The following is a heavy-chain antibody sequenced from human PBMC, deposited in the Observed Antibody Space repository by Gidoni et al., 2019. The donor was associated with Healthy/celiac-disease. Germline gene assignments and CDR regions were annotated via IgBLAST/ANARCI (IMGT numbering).Heavy chain of an antibody. Sequence: EVQLVESGGGLVQHGRSLRLSCAASGFTFDDYAMHWVRQAPGKGLAWVSGISWNSGSIGYADSVKGRFTISRDNAKNSLYLQMNSLRAEDTALYYCAKDGNYYDSSGLFDYWGQGTLVTVSS. CDR1: GFTFDDYA. D-gene: IGHD3-22*01. CDR2: ISWNSGSI. CDR3: AKDGNYYDSSGLFDY. V-gene: IGHV3-9*01. J-gene: IGHJ4*02.